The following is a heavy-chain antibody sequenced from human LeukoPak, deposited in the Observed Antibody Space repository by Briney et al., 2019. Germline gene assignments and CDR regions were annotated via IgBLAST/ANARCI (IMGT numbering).Heavy chain of an antibody. CDR1: GYSISTNNY. CDR2: LYHSGST. D-gene: IGHD6-13*01. V-gene: IGHV4-38-2*02. Sequence: MPSETLSLTCTVSGYSISTNNYWGWIRQPPGKGLEWIGSLYHSGSTYYNPSLKSRVTKSVDTSKNQFSLRMNSLTAADTAVYYCARDSSARYSSSWYVVGDFDYWGQGTPVTVSS. J-gene: IGHJ4*02. CDR3: ARDSSARYSSSWYVVGDFDY.